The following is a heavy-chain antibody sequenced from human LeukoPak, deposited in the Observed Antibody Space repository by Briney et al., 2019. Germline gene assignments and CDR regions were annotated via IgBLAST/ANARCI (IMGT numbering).Heavy chain of an antibody. V-gene: IGHV3-48*03. Sequence: GGSLRLSCAAPGFTFSSYEMNWVRPAPRQGLDWVSYIISSCCTIYYADSVKGRFTISRDNAKNSLYLQMNSLRAEDTAVYYCARELGGYYDYWGQGTLVTVSS. CDR2: IISSCCTI. CDR3: ARELGGYYDY. CDR1: GFTFSSYE. J-gene: IGHJ4*02. D-gene: IGHD3-22*01.